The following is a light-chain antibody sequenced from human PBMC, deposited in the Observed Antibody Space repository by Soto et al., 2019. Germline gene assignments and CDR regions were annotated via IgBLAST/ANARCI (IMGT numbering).Light chain of an antibody. CDR2: EVT. J-gene: IGLJ2*01. CDR1: SNDIGENHY. CDR3: TSYAGSDNPVL. V-gene: IGLV2-8*01. Sequence: QSALTQPPSASGSPGQSVTIPCTGTSNDIGENHYVSWYQQHPGKAPKLMIYEVTQRPSGVPHRFSGSKSGNTASLTVSGLQPEDEADYYCTSYAGSDNPVLFGGGTKVTVL.